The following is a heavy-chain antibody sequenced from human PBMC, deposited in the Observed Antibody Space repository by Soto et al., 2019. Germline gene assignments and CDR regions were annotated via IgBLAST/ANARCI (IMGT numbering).Heavy chain of an antibody. CDR1: GFTFSSYG. CDR2: ISFDGSDK. CDR3: TTDRRSWQQQQTYPYYFDY. V-gene: IGHV3-30*03. Sequence: QVQLVESGGGVVQPGRSLRLSCAASGFTFSSYGMHWVRQAPGKGLEWVAVISFDGSDKYYADSVKGRFTISRDNSKNALYLQMNSLRAEDTAEYYCTTDRRSWQQQQTYPYYFDYWGRGTLVTVSS. J-gene: IGHJ4*02. D-gene: IGHD6-13*01.